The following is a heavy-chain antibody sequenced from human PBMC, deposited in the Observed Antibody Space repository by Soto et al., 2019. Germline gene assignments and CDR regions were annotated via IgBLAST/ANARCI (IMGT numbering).Heavy chain of an antibody. V-gene: IGHV1-18*01. Sequence: GASVKVSCKASGYTFTSYGISWVRQAPGQGLEWMGWISAYNGNTNYARKLQGRVTMTTDTSTSTAYMELRSLRSDDTAVYYCARDMIRNYDILTGHLGYYYYGMDVWGQGTTVTVSS. D-gene: IGHD3-9*01. CDR2: ISAYNGNT. CDR3: ARDMIRNYDILTGHLGYYYYGMDV. CDR1: GYTFTSYG. J-gene: IGHJ6*02.